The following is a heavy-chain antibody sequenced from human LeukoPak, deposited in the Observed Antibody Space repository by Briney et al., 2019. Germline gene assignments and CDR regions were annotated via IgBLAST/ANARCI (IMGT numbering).Heavy chain of an antibody. CDR1: GGTFSSYA. D-gene: IGHD1-26*01. CDR2: IIPIFGTA. V-gene: IGHV1-69*06. J-gene: IGHJ4*02. CDR3: ARDLDSGSYFPTDY. Sequence: GASVKVSCKASGGTFSSYAISWVRQAPGQGLEWMGGIIPIFGTANYAQKFQGRVTITADKSTSTAYMELSSLRSEDTAVYYCARDLDSGSYFPTDYWGQGTLVTVSS.